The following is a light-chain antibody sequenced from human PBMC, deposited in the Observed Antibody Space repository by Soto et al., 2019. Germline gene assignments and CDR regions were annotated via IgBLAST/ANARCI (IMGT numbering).Light chain of an antibody. CDR3: QQRNNWPPWT. CDR1: QSVNSY. Sequence: VVSPQSQATLSFAPGERATLSCRASQSVNSYLAWYQQKPGQAPRLLIYDASNRATGIPARFSGSGSGTDFTLTISSLEPEDFAVYYCQQRNNWPPWTFGQGTKVDIK. V-gene: IGKV3-11*01. CDR2: DAS. J-gene: IGKJ1*01.